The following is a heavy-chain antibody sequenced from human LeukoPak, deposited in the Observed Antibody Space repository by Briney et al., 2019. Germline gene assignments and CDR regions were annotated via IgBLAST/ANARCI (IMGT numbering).Heavy chain of an antibody. V-gene: IGHV3-9*01. D-gene: IGHD5-18*01. CDR1: GYTFDDYA. CDR3: AKGHTYGLGESYLDL. J-gene: IGHJ4*02. Sequence: PGGSLRLSCAASGYTFDDYAMHWVRHAPGKGLEWVSAISWNSGSIGYADSVKGRFTISRDNGKNSLYLQMNSLRTEDTALYYCAKGHTYGLGESYLDLWGQGTLGSVSS. CDR2: ISWNSGSI.